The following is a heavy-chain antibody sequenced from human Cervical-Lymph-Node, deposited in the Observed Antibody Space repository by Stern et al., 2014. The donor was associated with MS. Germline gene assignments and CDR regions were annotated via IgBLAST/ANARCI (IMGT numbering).Heavy chain of an antibody. CDR3: SRCLLCSENAFDI. CDR1: GYTFTSYG. CDR2: CSASKCKT. Sequence: QVQLVQSGAEVKMPGASVKVSCKASGYTFTSYGISWVRQAPGKGLEWMGCCSASKCKTNFSQKLQARFTMTTYTSTSTAYMELRSLRSDDTAVYYCSRCLLCSENAFDIWGQGTMFPISS. J-gene: IGHJ3*02. V-gene: IGHV1-18*01. D-gene: IGHD2-2*01.